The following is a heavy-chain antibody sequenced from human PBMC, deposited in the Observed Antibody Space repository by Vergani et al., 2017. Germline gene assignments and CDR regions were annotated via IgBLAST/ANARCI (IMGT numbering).Heavy chain of an antibody. CDR1: GGSISSGSYY. Sequence: QVQLQESGPGLVKPSQTLSLTCTVSGGSISSGSYYWSWIRQPAGKGLEWIGRIYTSGSNNYNPSRKSRVTISVDTSKNQFSLKLCSVTAADTAVYYCARDFSHLSSVHPDPWGQGTLVTVSS. V-gene: IGHV4-61*02. CDR3: ARDFSHLSSVHPDP. J-gene: IGHJ5*02. D-gene: IGHD1-1*01. CDR2: IYTSGSN.